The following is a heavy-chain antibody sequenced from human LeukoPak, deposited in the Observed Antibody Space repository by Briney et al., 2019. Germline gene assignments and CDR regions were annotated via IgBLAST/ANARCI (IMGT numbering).Heavy chain of an antibody. CDR2: ISAYNGNT. J-gene: IGHJ6*02. CDR3: ARDSMIVLVISTDYYYYGMDV. V-gene: IGHV1-18*01. CDR1: GYTFTSYG. Sequence: ASVKVSCKASGYTFTSYGISWVRQAPGQGLEWMGWISAYNGNTNYAQKLQGRVTMTTDTSTSTAYMELRSLRSDDTAVYYCARDSMIVLVISTDYYYYGMDVWSQGTTVTISS. D-gene: IGHD3-22*01.